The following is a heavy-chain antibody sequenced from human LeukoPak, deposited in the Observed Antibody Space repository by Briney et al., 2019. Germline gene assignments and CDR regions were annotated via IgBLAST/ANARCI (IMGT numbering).Heavy chain of an antibody. V-gene: IGHV3-66*01. CDR2: LYSGGSI. Sequence: GGSLRLSCAGSGFTVSSSYMSWVRQAPGKGLEWISVLYSGGSIFYADSVKGRFTISRDISKNMLYLQMNSLRADDTAVYYCARGAISSWYEDWGQGTLVTVSS. J-gene: IGHJ4*02. D-gene: IGHD6-13*01. CDR3: ARGAISSWYED. CDR1: GFTVSSSY.